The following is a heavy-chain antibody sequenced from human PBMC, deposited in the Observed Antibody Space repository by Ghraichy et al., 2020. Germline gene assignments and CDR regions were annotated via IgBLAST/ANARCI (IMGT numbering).Heavy chain of an antibody. J-gene: IGHJ6*02. D-gene: IGHD6-19*01. Sequence: GESLNISCAASGFTFSSYSMNWVRQAPGKGLEWVSSISSSSSSYIYYADSVKGRFTISRDNAKNSLYLQMNSLRAEDTAVYYCARVLAVADATYYYGMDVWGQGTTVTVSS. CDR3: ARVLAVADATYYYGMDV. CDR2: ISSSSSSYI. CDR1: GFTFSSYS. V-gene: IGHV3-21*01.